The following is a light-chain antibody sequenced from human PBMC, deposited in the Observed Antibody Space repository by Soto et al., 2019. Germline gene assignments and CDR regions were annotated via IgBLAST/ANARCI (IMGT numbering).Light chain of an antibody. Sequence: EIVLTQSPDTLSLSPGERATLSCRASQSVGSSLAWYQQKPGQAPRLLLDDTSNRATGIPARFSGSGSGTDFTLTISSLGPQDFAVSYCQQRSHWPPEVTFGPGPNVDIK. J-gene: IGKJ3*01. CDR1: QSVGSS. CDR3: QQRSHWPPEVT. CDR2: DTS. V-gene: IGKV3-11*01.